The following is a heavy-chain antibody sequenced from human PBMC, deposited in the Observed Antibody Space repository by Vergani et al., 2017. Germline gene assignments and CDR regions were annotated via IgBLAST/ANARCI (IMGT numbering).Heavy chain of an antibody. CDR3: ASPYCTNGVCYNRRVEYFQH. CDR1: GGSFSGYY. V-gene: IGHV4-34*01. D-gene: IGHD2-8*01. CDR2: INHSGST. J-gene: IGHJ1*01. Sequence: QVQLQQWGAGLLKPSETLSLTCAVYGGSFSGYYWSWIRQPPGKGLEWIGEINHSGSTNYNPSLKSRVTISVDTSKNQFSLKLSSVTAADTAVYYCASPYCTNGVCYNRRVEYFQHWGQGTLVTVSS.